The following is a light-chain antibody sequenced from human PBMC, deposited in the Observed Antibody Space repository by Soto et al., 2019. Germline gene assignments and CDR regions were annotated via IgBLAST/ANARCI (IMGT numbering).Light chain of an antibody. J-gene: IGLJ1*01. Sequence: QTVVTQEPSLTVSPGGTVTLTCGSSTGAVTSGHYPYWFQQKPGQAPRTLIYDTSNKHSWTPARFSGSLLGGKAALTLSGAQTEDEAEYYCLLSYSGANYVFGTGTKLTVL. V-gene: IGLV7-46*01. CDR3: LLSYSGANYV. CDR1: TGAVTSGHY. CDR2: DTS.